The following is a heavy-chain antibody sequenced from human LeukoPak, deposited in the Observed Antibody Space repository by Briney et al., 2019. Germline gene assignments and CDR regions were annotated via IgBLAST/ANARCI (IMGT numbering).Heavy chain of an antibody. CDR3: AGPDYYGSGSYYKSYYYYGMDV. D-gene: IGHD3-10*01. CDR2: IIPLFGTA. Sequence: ASLKVSCKASGGTFSSYAISWVRQAPGQGLEWMGGIIPLFGTANYAQKFQGTVTITADESTSTAYMELSSLRSEDTAVYYCAGPDYYGSGSYYKSYYYYGMDVWGKGTTVTVSS. CDR1: GGTFSSYA. V-gene: IGHV1-69*13. J-gene: IGHJ6*04.